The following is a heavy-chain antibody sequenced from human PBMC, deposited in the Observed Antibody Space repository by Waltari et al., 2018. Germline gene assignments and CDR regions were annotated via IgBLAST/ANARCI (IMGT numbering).Heavy chain of an antibody. CDR2: IIPILGIA. V-gene: IGHV1-69*08. D-gene: IGHD4-17*01. Sequence: QVQLVQSGAEVKKPGSSVKVSCKASGGTFSSYTISWVRQAPGQGLEWMGRIIPILGIANYAQKFQGRVTITADKSTSTAYMELSSLRSEDTAVYYCARDGIGYGGNGGYFDYWGQGTLVTVSS. J-gene: IGHJ4*02. CDR3: ARDGIGYGGNGGYFDY. CDR1: GGTFSSYT.